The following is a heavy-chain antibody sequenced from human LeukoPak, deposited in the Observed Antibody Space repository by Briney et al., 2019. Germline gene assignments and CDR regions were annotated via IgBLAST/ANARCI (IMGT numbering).Heavy chain of an antibody. CDR1: GFTFDDYG. D-gene: IGHD4-17*01. CDR3: ARDWGTVTARLSDY. V-gene: IGHV3-20*04. CDR2: INWNGGST. J-gene: IGHJ4*02. Sequence: GGSLRLSCAASGFTFDDYGMSWVRQTPGKGLEWVSGINWNGGSTAYADSVKGRFTISRDNAKNSLYLQMNSLRAEDTAVYYCARDWGTVTARLSDYWGQGTLVIVSS.